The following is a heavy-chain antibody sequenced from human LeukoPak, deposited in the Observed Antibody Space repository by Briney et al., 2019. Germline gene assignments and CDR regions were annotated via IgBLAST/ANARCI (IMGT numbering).Heavy chain of an antibody. V-gene: IGHV1-2*02. CDR1: GYTFSVYY. Sequence: GASVKVSCKASGYTFSVYYMHWVRQAPGQGLEWMGWNSNSGGTNYAQKFQGRVTMTRDTSISTTYMELTSLKSDDTAVYYCARDLAGDGLSYFDYWGQGTLVTVSS. CDR3: ARDLAGDGLSYFDY. CDR2: NSNSGGT. D-gene: IGHD6-19*01. J-gene: IGHJ4*02.